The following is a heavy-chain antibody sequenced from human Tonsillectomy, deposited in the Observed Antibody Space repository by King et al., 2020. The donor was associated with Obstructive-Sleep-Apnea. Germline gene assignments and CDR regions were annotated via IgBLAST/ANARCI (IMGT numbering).Heavy chain of an antibody. CDR3: ASPEGRSYDFSYYYYGMDV. V-gene: IGHV3-30*14. CDR2: ISYDGSNK. CDR1: GFTFGSYA. J-gene: IGHJ6*02. Sequence: QVQLVESGGGVVQPGRSLRLSCAASGFTFGSYAMHWVRQAPGKGLEWLAVISYDGSNKYYADAVKGRFTISRDNSKNTLFLQMISLRAADTAMYYRASPEGRSYDFSYYYYGMDVWGQGTTVTVSS. D-gene: IGHD5-12*01.